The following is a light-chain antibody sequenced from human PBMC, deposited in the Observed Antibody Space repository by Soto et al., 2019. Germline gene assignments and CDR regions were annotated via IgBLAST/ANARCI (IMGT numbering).Light chain of an antibody. V-gene: IGKV1-5*03. J-gene: IGKJ4*01. Sequence: DIQMTQSPSTLSASVGDRVTITCRASQTIKNWLAWYQQKPGMAPKLLIYKASTLETGVPSRFSGSASGTEFTLTISSLQPDDFATSSCHHYKSYSELTVGGGTKVEMK. CDR1: QTIKNW. CDR3: HHYKSYSELT. CDR2: KAS.